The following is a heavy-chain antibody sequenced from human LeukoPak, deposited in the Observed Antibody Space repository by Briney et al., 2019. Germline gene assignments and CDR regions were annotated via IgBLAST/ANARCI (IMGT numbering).Heavy chain of an antibody. V-gene: IGHV3-74*01. CDR1: GFTFNRYW. CDR2: IISDGSST. J-gene: IGHJ3*02. CDR3: AREDVDITVATSGAFDI. Sequence: GGSLRLSCAASGFTFNRYWMHWVRQAPGKGLVWVSRIISDGSSTNYADSVKGRFTISGDNAKNTLYLQMNSLRAEDTAVYYCAREDVDITVATSGAFDIWGQGTMVTVSS. D-gene: IGHD6-19*01.